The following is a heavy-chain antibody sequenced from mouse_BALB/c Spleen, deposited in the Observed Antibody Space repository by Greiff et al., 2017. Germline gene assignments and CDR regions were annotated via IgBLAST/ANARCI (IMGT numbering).Heavy chain of an antibody. CDR2: ISSGGIT. J-gene: IGHJ4*01. Sequence: EVNVVESGGGLVKPGGSLKLSCAASGFTFSSYAMSWVRQTPEKRLEWVASISSGGITYYPDSVKGRFTISRDNPKNTLFLQMTSLRSEDTAMYYCARDDGYYYAMDYWGQGTSVTVSS. CDR3: ARDDGYYYAMDY. D-gene: IGHD2-3*01. V-gene: IGHV5-6-5*01. CDR1: GFTFSSYA.